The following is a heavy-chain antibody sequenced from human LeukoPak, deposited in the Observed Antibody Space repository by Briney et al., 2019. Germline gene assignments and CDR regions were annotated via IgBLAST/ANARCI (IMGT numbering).Heavy chain of an antibody. CDR3: ARDIGYCSSTSCYRYGMDV. D-gene: IGHD2-2*01. V-gene: IGHV3-33*01. CDR2: IWYDRSNK. CDR1: GFTFSSYG. J-gene: IGHJ6*04. Sequence: GRSLRLSCAASGFTFSSYGMHWVRQAPGKGLEWVAGIWYDRSNKYYADSVKGRFTISRDNSKNTLYLKMNSLRAEDKAVYYCARDIGYCSSTSCYRYGMDVRGKGATVTVSS.